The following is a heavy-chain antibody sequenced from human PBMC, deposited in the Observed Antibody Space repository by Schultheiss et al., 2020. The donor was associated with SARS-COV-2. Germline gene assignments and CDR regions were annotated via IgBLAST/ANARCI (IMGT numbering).Heavy chain of an antibody. CDR3: AKGGDIVVAGNAFDI. V-gene: IGHV4-38-2*01. CDR2: IYHTGNA. CDR1: SYSISSGYY. Sequence: SETLSLTCAVSSYSISSGYYWGWIRQPPGKGLEWIGSIYHTGNAYYNPSLKSRATISVDTSKNQFSLKLSSVTAADTAVYYCAKGGDIVVAGNAFDIWGQGTMVTVSS. D-gene: IGHD2-15*01. J-gene: IGHJ3*02.